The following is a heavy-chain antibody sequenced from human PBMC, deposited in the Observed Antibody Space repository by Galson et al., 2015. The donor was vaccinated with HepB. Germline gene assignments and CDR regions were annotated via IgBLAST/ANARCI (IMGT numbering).Heavy chain of an antibody. V-gene: IGHV3-30*04. J-gene: IGHJ4*02. D-gene: IGHD2-21*01. Sequence: LRLSCAASGFTFSSYAMHWVRQAPGKGLEWVAVISYDGSNKYYADSVKGRFTISRDNSKNTLYLQMNSLRAEDTAVYYCARLWGLYYFDYWGQGTLVTVSS. CDR3: ARLWGLYYFDY. CDR2: ISYDGSNK. CDR1: GFTFSSYA.